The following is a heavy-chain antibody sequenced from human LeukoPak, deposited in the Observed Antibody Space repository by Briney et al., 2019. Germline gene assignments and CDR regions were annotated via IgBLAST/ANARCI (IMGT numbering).Heavy chain of an antibody. J-gene: IGHJ4*02. D-gene: IGHD3-10*01. V-gene: IGHV5-10-1*01. CDR1: GYSFTNYW. Sequence: GGSLRLSCKGSGYSFTNYWITWVRQMPGKGLEWMGMIAPTDSYTNYSPSFQGHVTISVDKSISTAYLQWSSLKASDTAMYFCASGSGTYSPDYWGQGTLVTVSS. CDR2: IAPTDSYT. CDR3: ASGSGTYSPDY.